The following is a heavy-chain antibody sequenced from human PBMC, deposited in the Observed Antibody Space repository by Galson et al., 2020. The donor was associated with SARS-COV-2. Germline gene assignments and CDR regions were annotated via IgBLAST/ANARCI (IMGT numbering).Heavy chain of an antibody. CDR2: VYHTGNT. CDR1: DHSIIGSYY. D-gene: IGHD6-19*01. Sequence: SETLSLTCAVSDHSIIGSYYWAWIRQPPGKGLEWIGTVYHTGNTYHNPSLQSRVTISPDTSKNQFSLTLTSVTAADTAIYYCAREHREQWELGSFFDSWGQGTLVTVSS. CDR3: AREHREQWELGSFFDS. V-gene: IGHV4-38-2*02. J-gene: IGHJ4*02.